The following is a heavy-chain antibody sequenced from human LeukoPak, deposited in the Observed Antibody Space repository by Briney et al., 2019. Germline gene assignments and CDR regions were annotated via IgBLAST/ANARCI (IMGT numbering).Heavy chain of an antibody. CDR2: ISGSSRHK. CDR1: GFTFSSYT. CDR3: ARTANFAAGYYIDY. Sequence: GGSLRLSCAASGFTFSSYTMNWVRQAPGKGLEWVSSISGSSRHKYYADSVKGRFTISRDNAKNSLYLQMNSLRAEDTAMYYCARTANFAAGYYIDYWGQGTLVTVSS. V-gene: IGHV3-21*01. J-gene: IGHJ4*02. D-gene: IGHD6-13*01.